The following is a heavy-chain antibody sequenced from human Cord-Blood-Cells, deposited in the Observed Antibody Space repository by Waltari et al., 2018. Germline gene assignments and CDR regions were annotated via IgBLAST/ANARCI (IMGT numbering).Heavy chain of an antibody. Sequence: QVQLQQWGAGLLKPSETLSLTCAVYGRSFSGYYWSWIRQPPGKGLEWIGEINHSGSTNYNPSLKSRVTISVDTSKNQFSLKLSSVTAADTAVYYCARHKTNFDYWGQGTLVTVSS. V-gene: IGHV4-34*01. J-gene: IGHJ4*02. CDR1: GRSFSGYY. CDR2: INHSGST. CDR3: ARHKTNFDY.